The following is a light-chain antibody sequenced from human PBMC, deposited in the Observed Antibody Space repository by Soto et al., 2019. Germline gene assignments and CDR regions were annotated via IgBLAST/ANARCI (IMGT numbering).Light chain of an antibody. CDR2: AAS. Sequence: DILTTQSPSSVSASVGDRVTITCRASQGIATWLAWYQQKPGKAPKLLIYAASTLQSGVPSRFSGSGSGTDFTLTISSLQPDDFATYYCQQYTTYPWTFGQGTKVDIK. V-gene: IGKV1D-16*01. CDR1: QGIATW. J-gene: IGKJ1*01. CDR3: QQYTTYPWT.